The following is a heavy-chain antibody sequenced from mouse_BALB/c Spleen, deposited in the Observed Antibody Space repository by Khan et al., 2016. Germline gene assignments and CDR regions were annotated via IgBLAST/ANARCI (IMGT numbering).Heavy chain of an antibody. CDR3: ARDGDYGWFAY. Sequence: EVQLVESGPGLVKPSQSLSLTCAVTGYSITSGYFWNWIRQFPGNKLEWMGYISYDGYNDYNPSLKNRISITRDPSKNQSFLKLNSVTPEHTYHHYRARDGDYGWFAYWGQGTLVTAAA. CDR1: GYSITSGYF. CDR2: ISYDGYN. D-gene: IGHD2-13*01. V-gene: IGHV3-6*02. J-gene: IGHJ3*01.